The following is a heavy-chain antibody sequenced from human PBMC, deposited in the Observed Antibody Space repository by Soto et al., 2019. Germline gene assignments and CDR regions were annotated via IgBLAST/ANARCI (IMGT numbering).Heavy chain of an antibody. Sequence: QVQLVESGGGVVQPGRSLRLSCAASGFTFSSYGMHWVRQAPGKGLQWVAVISYDGSNKYYADSVKGRFTISRDNSKNPLYRQMTSLRAEDTAVYFCGGGYYFGDYWGQGTLVTVSS. V-gene: IGHV3-30*03. J-gene: IGHJ4*02. CDR3: GGGYYFGDY. CDR1: GFTFSSYG. D-gene: IGHD3-22*01. CDR2: ISYDGSNK.